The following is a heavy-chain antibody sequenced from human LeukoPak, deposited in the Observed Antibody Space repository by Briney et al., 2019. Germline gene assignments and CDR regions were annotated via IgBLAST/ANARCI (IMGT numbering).Heavy chain of an antibody. Sequence: GGSLRLSCAASGFTFSSYSINWVRQAPGEGLEWVSSISSSSSYIYYADSVKGRFTISRDNAKNSLYLQMNSLRAEDTAVYYCARDYYYDSSGYSPSAFDIWGQGTMVTVSS. J-gene: IGHJ3*02. CDR3: ARDYYYDSSGYSPSAFDI. CDR1: GFTFSSYS. V-gene: IGHV3-21*01. D-gene: IGHD3-22*01. CDR2: ISSSSSYI.